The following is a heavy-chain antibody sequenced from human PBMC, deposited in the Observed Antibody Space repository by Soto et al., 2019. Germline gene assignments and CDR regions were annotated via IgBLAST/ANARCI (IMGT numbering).Heavy chain of an antibody. Sequence: QVQLVQSGAEVKKPGSSVKVSCKASGATLDTFINFGITWVRRAPGQGLEWMGGIIPVFGTAHYAQKFQGRLTISADESTRTAYMELSRLRSEDTAVYYCARGAAPKILVVMYDALEIWGQGTMVTVSS. CDR2: IIPVFGTA. J-gene: IGHJ3*02. CDR3: ARGAAPKILVVMYDALEI. CDR1: GATLDTFINFG. V-gene: IGHV1-69*12. D-gene: IGHD3-22*01.